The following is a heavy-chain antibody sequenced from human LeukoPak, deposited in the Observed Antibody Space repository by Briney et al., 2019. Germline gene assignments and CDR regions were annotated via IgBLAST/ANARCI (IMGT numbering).Heavy chain of an antibody. V-gene: IGHV5-51*01. CDR3: ARLAYSTPYYYYHGMDV. CDR2: IYPGDSDT. D-gene: IGHD4-11*01. Sequence: GESLKISCKGSGYSFTSYWIGWVRQMPGKGLEWMGIIYPGDSDTRYSPSFQGQVTISADKSISTAYLQWSSLKASDTAMYYCARLAYSTPYYYYHGMDVWGQGTTVTVSS. CDR1: GYSFTSYW. J-gene: IGHJ6*02.